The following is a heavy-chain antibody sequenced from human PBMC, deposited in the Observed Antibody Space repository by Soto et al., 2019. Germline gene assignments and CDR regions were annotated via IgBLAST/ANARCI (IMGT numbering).Heavy chain of an antibody. CDR3: ATDLITATPYSYYGMDV. CDR1: WGSISSSSW. Sequence: SETVSRTCAVSWGSISSSSWWRWVRHPPGKGLEGSGEIYHSGSTKYNPSLKSRVTISVDKSKTQFSLKLSSVTAAHTAVYYCATDLITATPYSYYGMDVWGQGPTATVS. D-gene: IGHD1-7*01. CDR2: IYHSGST. J-gene: IGHJ6*02. V-gene: IGHV4-4*02.